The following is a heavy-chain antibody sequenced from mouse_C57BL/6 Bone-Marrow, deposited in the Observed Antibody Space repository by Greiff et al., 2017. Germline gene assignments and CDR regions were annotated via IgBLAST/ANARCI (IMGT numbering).Heavy chain of an antibody. J-gene: IGHJ4*01. CDR1: GFNFKDYY. V-gene: IGHV14-2*01. Sequence: EVQLQQPGAELVKPGASVKLSCTASGFNFKDYYMPWVKQRTEQGLEWIGRIDPEDGVTNYIPKFQGKATITADTSSSTAYLQLSSLTSEDTAVYYCAIPAKRYDAMDYWGQGTSVTVSS. CDR3: AIPAKRYDAMDY. CDR2: IDPEDGVT. D-gene: IGHD5-1-1*01.